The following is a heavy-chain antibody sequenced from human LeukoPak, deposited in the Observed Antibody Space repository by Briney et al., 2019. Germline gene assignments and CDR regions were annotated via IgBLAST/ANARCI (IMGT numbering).Heavy chain of an antibody. CDR1: GFTFSSYW. V-gene: IGHV3-74*01. CDR3: ARDGYNLDTFDT. J-gene: IGHJ3*02. D-gene: IGHD5-24*01. Sequence: PGGSLRLSCAASGFTFSSYWMHWVRQAPGKGLVWVSRINSDGSSTTYADSVEGRFTISRGNAKNTLYLQMNSLRAEDTAVYHCARDGYNLDTFDTWGQGTMVTVSS. CDR2: INSDGSST.